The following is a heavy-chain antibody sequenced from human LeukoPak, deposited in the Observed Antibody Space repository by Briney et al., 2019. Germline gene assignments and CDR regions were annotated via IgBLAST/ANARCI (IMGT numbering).Heavy chain of an antibody. J-gene: IGHJ3*02. D-gene: IGHD6-13*01. Sequence: PAGSLRLSCAASGFTFDDYAMHWVRQAPGKGLEGVSGASWNSGSIAYADSVKGPFTISRDNAKNSLYLQMNSLRAEDTALYYCAKSRGAAARAFDIWGQGTMVTVSS. CDR1: GFTFDDYA. CDR3: AKSRGAAARAFDI. CDR2: ASWNSGSI. V-gene: IGHV3-9*01.